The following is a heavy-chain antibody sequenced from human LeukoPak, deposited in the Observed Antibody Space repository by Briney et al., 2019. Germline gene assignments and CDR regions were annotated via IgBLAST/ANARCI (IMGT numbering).Heavy chain of an antibody. CDR1: GFTVSSNY. CDR2: ISGSGGST. J-gene: IGHJ4*02. V-gene: IGHV3-23*01. D-gene: IGHD6-19*01. CDR3: AKSTSGWYGQGNY. Sequence: PGGSLRLSCAASGFTVSSNYMSWVRQAPGKGLEWVSAISGSGGSTYYADSVKGRFTISRDNSKNTLYLQMNSLRAEDTAVYYCAKSTSGWYGQGNYWGQGTLVTVSS.